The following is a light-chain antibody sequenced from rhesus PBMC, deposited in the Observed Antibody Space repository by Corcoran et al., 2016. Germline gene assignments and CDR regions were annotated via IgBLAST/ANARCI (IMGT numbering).Light chain of an antibody. CDR1: QGISSY. CDR2: YAS. Sequence: DIQMTQSPSSLSASVGDRVTITCRASQGISSYLAWYQQQPGKAPKPLIYYASNLESGVPSRFSGSGSGTEFTLTISSLQPEDFATYYCQQYNSDPFTFGPGTKLDIK. J-gene: IGKJ3*01. CDR3: QQYNSDPFT. V-gene: IGKV1-37*01.